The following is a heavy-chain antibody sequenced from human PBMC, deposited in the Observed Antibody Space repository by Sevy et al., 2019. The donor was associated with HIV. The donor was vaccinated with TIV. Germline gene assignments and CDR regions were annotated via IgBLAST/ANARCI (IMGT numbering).Heavy chain of an antibody. V-gene: IGHV3-30*18. Sequence: GGSLRLSCAASGFTFSSFGMHWVRQVPGKGLEWVSFISDDGSDKRYVDSVKGRFTISRDSSKNTLYLQMNSLRGGDTAVYYCAKDGPPYYTSGSYMYYFDYWGQGALVTVSS. J-gene: IGHJ4*02. CDR2: ISDDGSDK. CDR3: AKDGPPYYTSGSYMYYFDY. CDR1: GFTFSSFG. D-gene: IGHD3-10*01.